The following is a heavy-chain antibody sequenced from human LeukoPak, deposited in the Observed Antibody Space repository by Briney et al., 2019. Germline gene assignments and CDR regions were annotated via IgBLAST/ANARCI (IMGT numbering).Heavy chain of an antibody. CDR3: ARGTSIVVPHFDY. D-gene: IGHD2-15*01. J-gene: IGHJ4*02. Sequence: PSETLSLTCTVSGGSISRGDYHWSWIRQHPGKGLEWIGYIYYSGSTYYNPSLKSRLTISVDTSKNQFSLKLSSVTAADTAVYYCARGTSIVVPHFDYWGQGTLVTVSS. CDR1: GGSISRGDYH. CDR2: IYYSGST. V-gene: IGHV4-31*03.